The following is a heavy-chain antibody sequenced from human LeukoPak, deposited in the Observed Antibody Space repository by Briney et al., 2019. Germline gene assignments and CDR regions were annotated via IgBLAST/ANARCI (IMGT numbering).Heavy chain of an antibody. V-gene: IGHV3-48*03. Sequence: GGSLRLSCAASGFTFSSYEMNWVRQAPGKGLEWVSYISSSGSTIYYADSVKGRFTISRDNAKHSLYLQMNSLRAEDTAVYYCARGRMLYYYDSSGYPFDYWGQGSLVTVSS. J-gene: IGHJ4*02. CDR3: ARGRMLYYYDSSGYPFDY. CDR2: ISSSGSTI. D-gene: IGHD3-22*01. CDR1: GFTFSSYE.